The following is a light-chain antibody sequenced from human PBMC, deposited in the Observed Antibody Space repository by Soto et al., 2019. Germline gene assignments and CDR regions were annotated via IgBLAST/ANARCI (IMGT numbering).Light chain of an antibody. J-gene: IGKJ4*01. CDR3: QQYNNWPPLT. CDR2: DTS. Sequence: EIVLTQSPGTLSLSPGERATLSCRASQSVSSSYLAWYQQRPGQAPRLLIYDTSKRATGIPARFSGSGFGTDYTLTISSLEPEDFALYYCQQYNNWPPLTFGGGTKVDIK. V-gene: IGKV3-11*01. CDR1: QSVSSSY.